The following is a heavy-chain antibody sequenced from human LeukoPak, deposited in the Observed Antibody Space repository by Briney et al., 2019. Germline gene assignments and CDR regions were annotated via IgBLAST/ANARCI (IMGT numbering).Heavy chain of an antibody. Sequence: GGSLRLSCAASGFTVINENINWVRQAPGKGLEWVAFIRYDGSNKYYADSVKGRFTISRDNSKNTLYLQMNSLRAEDTAVYYCAKDYYGSGSPVDYWGQGTLVTVSS. D-gene: IGHD3-10*01. CDR2: IRYDGSNK. V-gene: IGHV3-30*02. CDR3: AKDYYGSGSPVDY. J-gene: IGHJ4*02. CDR1: GFTVINEN.